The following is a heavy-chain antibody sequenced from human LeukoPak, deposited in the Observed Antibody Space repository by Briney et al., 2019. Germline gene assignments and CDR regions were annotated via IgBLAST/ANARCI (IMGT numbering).Heavy chain of an antibody. CDR3: AKGRIPGTTSTFNYFDY. CDR2: ITWDATKT. V-gene: IGHV3-43*01. Sequence: GGSLRLSCAASGFTFDDYSMHWVRQPPGKGLEWVPLITWDATKTYYADSVRGRFTVSRDDSKNSLYLQMNSLTTEDTALYYCAKGRIPGTTSTFNYFDYWGQGTLVSVSS. CDR1: GFTFDDYS. D-gene: IGHD5-24*01. J-gene: IGHJ4*02.